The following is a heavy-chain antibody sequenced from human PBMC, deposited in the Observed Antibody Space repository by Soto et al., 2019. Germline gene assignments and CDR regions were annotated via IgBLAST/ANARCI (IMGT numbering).Heavy chain of an antibody. CDR2: IYHSGST. CDR1: GGSVSSTNW. Sequence: SKTLSLTCAVSGGSVSSTNWWSWVRQPPGKGLEWIGEIYHSGSTNYNPSLKSRVTISVDKSKNQFSLKLSSVTAADTAVYYCARGLTTLSPLDSRGQGPLVTVSS. D-gene: IGHD3-16*02. V-gene: IGHV4-4*02. J-gene: IGHJ4*02. CDR3: ARGLTTLSPLDS.